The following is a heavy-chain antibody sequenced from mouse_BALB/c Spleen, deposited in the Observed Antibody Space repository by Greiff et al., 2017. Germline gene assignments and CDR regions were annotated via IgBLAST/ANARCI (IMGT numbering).Heavy chain of an antibody. CDR2: INSSTGYT. D-gene: IGHD1-1*01. CDR3: ARDYYGSSYYFDY. Sequence: QVQLQQSGAELAKPGASVKMSCKASGYTFTSYWMHWVKQRPGQGLEWIGYINSSTGYTEYNQKFKDKATLTADKSSSTAYMQLSSLTSEDSAVYYCARDYYGSSYYFDYWGQGTTLTVSS. CDR1: GYTFTSYW. V-gene: IGHV1-7*01. J-gene: IGHJ2*01.